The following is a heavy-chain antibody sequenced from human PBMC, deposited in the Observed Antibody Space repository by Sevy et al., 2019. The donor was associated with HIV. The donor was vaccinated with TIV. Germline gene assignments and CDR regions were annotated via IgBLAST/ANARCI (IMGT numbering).Heavy chain of an antibody. CDR1: GFTVSSNY. D-gene: IGHD3-10*01. J-gene: IGHJ4*02. CDR2: LYSGGST. CDR3: ARVTVRGFDY. Sequence: GGSLRLSCTASGFTVSSNYMSWVRQAPGKGLEWVSVLYSGGSTYYADSVKGRFTISRDNSKNTRYLQMNSLGAEDTAVYYCARVTVRGFDYWGQGTLVTVSS. V-gene: IGHV3-53*01.